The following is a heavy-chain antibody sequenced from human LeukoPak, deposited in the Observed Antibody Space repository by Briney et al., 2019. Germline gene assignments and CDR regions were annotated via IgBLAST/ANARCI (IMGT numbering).Heavy chain of an antibody. V-gene: IGHV4-59*01. D-gene: IGHD5-12*01. CDR3: ARGGANSGYEFDC. Sequence: SETLSLTCTVSGVSITSYYWTWIRQPPGKGLERIGHIYSSGSTNYNPSLESRLTMSVDTSTNQFFLKTSSVTAADTAVYYCARGGANSGYEFDCWGQGTLVTVSS. CDR2: IYSSGST. J-gene: IGHJ4*02. CDR1: GVSITSYY.